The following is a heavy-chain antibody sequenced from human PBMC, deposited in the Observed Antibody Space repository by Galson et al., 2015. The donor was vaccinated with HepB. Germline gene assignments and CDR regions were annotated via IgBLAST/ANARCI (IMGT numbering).Heavy chain of an antibody. V-gene: IGHV1-18*01. Sequence: SVKVSCKASGYTFTSYGISWVRQAPGQGLEWMGWISAHNGNTNYVQKLQGRVTMTRDTSASTAYMEVSSLRFEDTAVYYCARDRQYYGSGIDYWGQGTLVTVSS. CDR3: ARDRQYYGSGIDY. CDR1: GYTFTSYG. D-gene: IGHD3-10*01. J-gene: IGHJ4*02. CDR2: ISAHNGNT.